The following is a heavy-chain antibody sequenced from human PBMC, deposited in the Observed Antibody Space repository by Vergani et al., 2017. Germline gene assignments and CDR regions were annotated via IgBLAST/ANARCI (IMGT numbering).Heavy chain of an antibody. CDR2: IYPGDSDT. J-gene: IGHJ4*02. V-gene: IGHV5-51*01. CDR3: ARRGGSGSYYSPYYFDY. CDR1: GYSFTSYW. Sequence: EVQLVESGGGLVKPGESLKISCKGSGYSFTSYWIGWVRQMPGKGLEWMGIIYPGDSDTRYSPSFQGQVTISADKSISTAYLQWSSLKASDTAMYYCARRGGSGSYYSPYYFDYWGQGTLVTVSS. D-gene: IGHD3-10*01.